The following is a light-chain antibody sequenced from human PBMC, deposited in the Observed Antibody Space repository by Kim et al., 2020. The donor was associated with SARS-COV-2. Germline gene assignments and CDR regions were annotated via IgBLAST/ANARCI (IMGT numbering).Light chain of an antibody. V-gene: IGKV1-39*01. Sequence: ASVGDRVTITCRTSQSISSHVNWYHQKPGRAPKLLSYAASTLQGGVPSRFSGSGSETDFTLTISSLQPEDFATYFCQQSYITPFTFGPGTKVDIK. J-gene: IGKJ3*01. CDR3: QQSYITPFT. CDR1: QSISSH. CDR2: AAS.